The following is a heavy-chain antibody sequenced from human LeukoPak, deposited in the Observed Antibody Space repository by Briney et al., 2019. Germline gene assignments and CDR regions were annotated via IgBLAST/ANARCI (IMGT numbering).Heavy chain of an antibody. J-gene: IGHJ4*02. CDR1: GFTFSGYS. CDR2: ITSSSSYI. CDR3: AREAAGSGTSPYYFDY. V-gene: IGHV3-21*01. Sequence: GGSLRLSCAASGFTFSGYSMHWVRLAPGKGVEWVSSITSSSSYIYYADSVKGRFTISRDNAQNSLFLQMNSLRAEDTAVYYCAREAAGSGTSPYYFDYWGQGTLVTVSS. D-gene: IGHD2-2*01.